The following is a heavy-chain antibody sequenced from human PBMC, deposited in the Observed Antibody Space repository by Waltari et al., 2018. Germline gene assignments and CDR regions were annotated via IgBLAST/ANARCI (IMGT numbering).Heavy chain of an antibody. D-gene: IGHD3-16*01. Sequence: EVQLVESGGGLVQPGGSLRLSCAASGFTFSSYSMNWVRQAPGKGLEWVSYISSSSSTIYYADSVKGRFTISRDNAKNSLYLQMNSLRAEDTAVYYCARDWGRAFDIWGQGTMVTVSS. J-gene: IGHJ3*02. V-gene: IGHV3-48*04. CDR1: GFTFSSYS. CDR3: ARDWGRAFDI. CDR2: ISSSSSTI.